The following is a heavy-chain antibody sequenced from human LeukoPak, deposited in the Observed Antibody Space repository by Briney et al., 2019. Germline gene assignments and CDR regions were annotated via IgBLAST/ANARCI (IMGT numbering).Heavy chain of an antibody. V-gene: IGHV4-59*01. CDR1: GGSFSGYY. CDR3: ARGYSYGSIDY. CDR2: IYYSGST. J-gene: IGHJ4*02. Sequence: PSETLSLTCAVYGGSFSGYYWSWIRQPPGKGLEWIGYIYYSGSTNYNPSLKSRVTISVDTSKNQFSLKLSSVTAADTAVYYCARGYSYGSIDYWGQGTLVTVSS. D-gene: IGHD5-18*01.